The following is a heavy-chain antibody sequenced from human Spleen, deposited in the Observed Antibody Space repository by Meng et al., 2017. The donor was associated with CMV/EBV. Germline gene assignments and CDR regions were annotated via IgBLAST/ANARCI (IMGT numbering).Heavy chain of an antibody. Sequence: YYCTWIRQHPGKGLEWIGYIYYSGRTYTDYNPSLKSRVTISVDTSKTHFSLTLSSVTAADTALYYCARSYSGYYTGGRDLVNYFDAWGQGSLVTVSS. V-gene: IGHV4-31*02. CDR2: IYYSGRT. J-gene: IGHJ5*02. D-gene: IGHD3-3*01. CDR3: ARSYSGYYTGGRDLVNYFDA. CDR1: YY.